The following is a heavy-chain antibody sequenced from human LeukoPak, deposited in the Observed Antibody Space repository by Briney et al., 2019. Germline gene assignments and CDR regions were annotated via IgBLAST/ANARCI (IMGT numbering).Heavy chain of an antibody. D-gene: IGHD6-13*01. Sequence: SETLSLTCTGSGGSISSYYWSWIRQPAGKGLEWIGRIYTSGSTNYNPSLKSRVTMSVDTSKNQFSLKLSSVTAADTAVYYCARGQQQLVHWYFDLWGRGTLVTVSS. V-gene: IGHV4-4*07. CDR1: GGSISSYY. J-gene: IGHJ2*01. CDR3: ARGQQQLVHWYFDL. CDR2: IYTSGST.